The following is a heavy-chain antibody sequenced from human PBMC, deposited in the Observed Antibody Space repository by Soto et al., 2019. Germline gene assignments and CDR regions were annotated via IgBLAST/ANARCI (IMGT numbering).Heavy chain of an antibody. CDR3: ARDSSDDYSNYYFDY. CDR1: GFTFSSYA. V-gene: IGHV3-7*01. D-gene: IGHD4-4*01. Sequence: GGSLRLSCAASGFTFSSYAMSWVRQAPGKGLEWVANIKQDGSEKYYVDSVKGRFTISRDNAKNSLYLQMNSLRAEDTAVYYCARDSSDDYSNYYFDYWGQGTLVTVSS. CDR2: IKQDGSEK. J-gene: IGHJ4*02.